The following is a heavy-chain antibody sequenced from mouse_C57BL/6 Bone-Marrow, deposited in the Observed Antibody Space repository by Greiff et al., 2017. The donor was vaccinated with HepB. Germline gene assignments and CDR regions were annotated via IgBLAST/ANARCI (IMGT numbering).Heavy chain of an antibody. CDR2: ISNGGGST. D-gene: IGHD2-4*01. J-gene: IGHJ4*01. CDR1: GFTFSDYY. V-gene: IGHV5-12*01. CDR3: ARRDYPYAMDY. Sequence: EVMLVESGGGLVQPGGSLKLSCAASGFTFSDYYMYWVRQTPEKRLEWVAYISNGGGSTYYPDTVKGRFTISSDNAKNTLYLQLSRLKSEDTAMYYCARRDYPYAMDYWGQGTSVTVSS.